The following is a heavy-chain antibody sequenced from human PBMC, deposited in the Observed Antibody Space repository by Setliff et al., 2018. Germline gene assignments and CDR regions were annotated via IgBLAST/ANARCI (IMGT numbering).Heavy chain of an antibody. CDR3: ARQGCSSTSCHSIDY. V-gene: IGHV5-51*01. CDR1: GYSFTKYW. J-gene: IGHJ4*02. D-gene: IGHD2-2*01. Sequence: GESLKISCKAAGYSFTKYWIGWVRQMPGKGLECMGIIYPGNSNTRYSPPFQGQVTISADKAINTAYLQWNSLQASDTAMYYCARQGCSSTSCHSIDYWGQGTLVTVSS. CDR2: IYPGNSNT.